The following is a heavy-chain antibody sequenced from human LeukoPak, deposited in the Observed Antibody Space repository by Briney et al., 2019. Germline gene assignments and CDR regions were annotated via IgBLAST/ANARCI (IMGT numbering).Heavy chain of an antibody. CDR3: ARGLAAVARPPPFDY. D-gene: IGHD6-13*01. V-gene: IGHV4-30-4*01. CDR1: GGSISSGDYY. Sequence: PSETLSLTCTVSGGSISSGDYYWSWIRQPPGKGLEWIGYIYYSGSTYYNPSLKSRVTISVDTSKNQFSLKLSSVTAADTAVYYCARGLAAVARPPPFDYWGQGTLVTVSS. J-gene: IGHJ4*02. CDR2: IYYSGST.